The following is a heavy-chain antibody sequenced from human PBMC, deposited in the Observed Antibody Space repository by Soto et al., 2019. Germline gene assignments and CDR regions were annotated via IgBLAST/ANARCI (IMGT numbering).Heavy chain of an antibody. J-gene: IGHJ6*02. CDR3: ARNMNYYYGPGSGNGHGF. CDR1: GYTFTAHY. CDR2: INPKFGDT. D-gene: IGHD3-10*01. Sequence: QVQLVQSGAEVKEPGDSVRVSCEASGYTFTAHYIHWVRQAPGQGLEWMGWINPKFGDTTYAQDFQGRVSMTRDMSISTVYMELSRLTSDDTAIYYCARNMNYYYGPGSGNGHGFWGQGTTVTVFS. V-gene: IGHV1-2*02.